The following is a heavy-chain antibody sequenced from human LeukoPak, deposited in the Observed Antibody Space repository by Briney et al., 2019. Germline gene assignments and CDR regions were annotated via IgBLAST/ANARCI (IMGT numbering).Heavy chain of an antibody. CDR2: IYYSGRA. J-gene: IGHJ4*02. Sequence: SEILSLTCTVSGGSISSDYWTWIRQPPGKGLEWIGYIYYSGRANYNPSLKSRVTISLDTSKNQFSLKVSSVTAADTAVYYCARRGSSSSLDYWGQGTLVTVSS. CDR1: GGSISSDY. V-gene: IGHV4-59*08. D-gene: IGHD6-6*01. CDR3: ARRGSSSSLDY.